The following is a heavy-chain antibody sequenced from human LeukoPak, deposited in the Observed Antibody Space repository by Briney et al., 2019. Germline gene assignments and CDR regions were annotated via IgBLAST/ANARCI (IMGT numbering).Heavy chain of an antibody. CDR2: FSGSGGST. D-gene: IGHD1-20*01. Sequence: GGSLRLSCAASGFTLSSYAMSWVRQAPGKGLEWVSGFSGSGGSTYYADSVKGRFTISRDNSKNTLYLQMNSLRVEDTAVYYCAKAGMTRFDYWGQGIMVTVSS. CDR1: GFTLSSYA. J-gene: IGHJ4*02. V-gene: IGHV3-23*01. CDR3: AKAGMTRFDY.